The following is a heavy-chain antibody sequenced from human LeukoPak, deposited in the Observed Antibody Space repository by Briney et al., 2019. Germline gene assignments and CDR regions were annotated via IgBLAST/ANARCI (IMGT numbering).Heavy chain of an antibody. CDR3: AKDRIVVVPLPLTAFDI. CDR1: GFTFSNYA. CDR2: ISDSGGST. D-gene: IGHD2-21*01. V-gene: IGHV3-23*01. J-gene: IGHJ3*02. Sequence: GGSLRLSCAASGFTFSNYAMSWVRQAPGKGLEWVSGISDSGGSTYYADSVKGRFTISRDNSKNTLYLQMNSLRAEDTAVYYCAKDRIVVVPLPLTAFDIWGQGTMVTVSS.